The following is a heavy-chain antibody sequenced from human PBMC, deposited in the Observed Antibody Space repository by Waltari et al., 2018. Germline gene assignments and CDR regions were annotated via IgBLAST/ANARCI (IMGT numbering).Heavy chain of an antibody. J-gene: IGHJ4*02. CDR1: GDSVSSSSSS. Sequence: QVQLQLSGPRLVKPSQTLSLTCAISGDSVSSSSSSWSWLRHSPSRGLEWLGRTYYRSRWYTDYSVSVKSRITINSDISENHFSLQVNSVTPEDTAVYYCAREKVFGAADYWGQGTLVTVSS. CDR3: AREKVFGAADY. V-gene: IGHV6-1*01. CDR2: TYYRSRWYT. D-gene: IGHD3-16*01.